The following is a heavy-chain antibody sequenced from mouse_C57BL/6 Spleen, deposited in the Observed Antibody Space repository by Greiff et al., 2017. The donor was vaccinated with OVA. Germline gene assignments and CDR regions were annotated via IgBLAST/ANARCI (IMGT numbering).Heavy chain of an antibody. CDR2: IYPSDSET. CDR3: ARLFITTVVADY. V-gene: IGHV1-61*01. D-gene: IGHD1-1*01. CDR1: GYTFTSYW. J-gene: IGHJ2*01. Sequence: QVQLKQPGAELVRPGSSVKLSCKASGYTFTSYWMDWVKQRPGQGLEWIGNIYPSDSETHYNQKFKDKATLTVDKSSSTAYMQLSSLTSEDSAVYYCARLFITTVVADYWGQGTTLTVSS.